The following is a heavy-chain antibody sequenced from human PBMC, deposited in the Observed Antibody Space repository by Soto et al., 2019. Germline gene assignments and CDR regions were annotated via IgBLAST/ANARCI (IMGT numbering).Heavy chain of an antibody. CDR1: GFTFSSYA. D-gene: IGHD2-2*01. J-gene: IGHJ4*02. CDR3: AKGLYCSSTSCYARLLDY. Sequence: PGGSLRLSCAASGFTFSSYAMSWVRQAPGKGLEWVSAISGSGGSTYYADSVKGRFTISRDNSKNTLYLQMNSLRAEDTAVYYCAKGLYCSSTSCYARLLDYWGQGTLVTVSS. V-gene: IGHV3-23*01. CDR2: ISGSGGST.